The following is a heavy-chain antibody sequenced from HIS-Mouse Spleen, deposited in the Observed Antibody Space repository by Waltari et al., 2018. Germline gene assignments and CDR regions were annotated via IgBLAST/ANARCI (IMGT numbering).Heavy chain of an antibody. Sequence: QVQLVESGGGVVQPGRSLRLFCAASGFTFSSYASLWVRQAPGKGLEWVAVISYDGSNKYYADSVKGRFTISRDNSKNTLYLQMNSLRAEDTAVYYCARVTGGGYWGQGTLVTVSS. CDR2: ISYDGSNK. CDR1: GFTFSSYA. CDR3: ARVTGGGY. D-gene: IGHD3-10*01. J-gene: IGHJ4*02. V-gene: IGHV3-30-3*01.